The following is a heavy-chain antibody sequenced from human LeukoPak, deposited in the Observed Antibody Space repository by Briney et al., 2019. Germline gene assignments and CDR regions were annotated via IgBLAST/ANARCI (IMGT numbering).Heavy chain of an antibody. CDR1: GFTFTTYG. J-gene: IGHJ4*02. D-gene: IGHD6-19*01. CDR2: ISYDGTNK. Sequence: QPGGSLRLSCAASGFTFTTYGMHWVRQAPGKGLEWVAVISYDGTNKYYADSVKGRFTISRDNSKNTLYLQMNSLRAEDTAVYYCAKDQSWGAVAGAIAGVLDYWGQGTLVTVSS. V-gene: IGHV3-30*18. CDR3: AKDQSWGAVAGAIAGVLDY.